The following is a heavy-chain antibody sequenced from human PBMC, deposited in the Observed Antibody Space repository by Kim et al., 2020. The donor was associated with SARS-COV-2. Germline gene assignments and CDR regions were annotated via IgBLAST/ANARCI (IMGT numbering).Heavy chain of an antibody. CDR2: NGKT. D-gene: IGHD3-16*01. V-gene: IGHV1-3*01. J-gene: IGHJ4*02. CDR3: LGGFYFDY. Sequence: NGKTIYSQKFQGRVTFTTDTSASTAYMELSFLRSEDSAVYYCLGGFYFDYWGQGTLVTVSS.